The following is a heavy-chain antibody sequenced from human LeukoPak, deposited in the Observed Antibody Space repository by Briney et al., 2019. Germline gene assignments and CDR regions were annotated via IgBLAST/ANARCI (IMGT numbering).Heavy chain of an antibody. CDR3: AKDRTVGASYWYFDL. J-gene: IGHJ2*01. D-gene: IGHD1-26*01. Sequence: GGSLRLSCAASGFTFSSYAMSWVCQAPGKGLEWVSSASGSGGSTYYADSVKGRFTISRDSSRNTLFLHMNTLRAKDTAIYYCAKDRTVGASYWYFDLWGRGTLVTVSS. CDR2: ASGSGGST. CDR1: GFTFSSYA. V-gene: IGHV3-23*01.